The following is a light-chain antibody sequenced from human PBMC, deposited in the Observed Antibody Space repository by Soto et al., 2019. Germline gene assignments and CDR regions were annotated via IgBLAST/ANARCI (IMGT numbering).Light chain of an antibody. CDR1: QSISSSF. CDR3: QQLNSFPIT. Sequence: EVVLRQSPATLSLSPGERATLSCRASQSISSSFLAWYQQKPGQAPRLLIYDASSRATGIPDRFSGSGSGTDFTLTITSLQPEDFATYYCQQLNSFPITFGQGTRLEIK. J-gene: IGKJ5*01. V-gene: IGKV3D-20*02. CDR2: DAS.